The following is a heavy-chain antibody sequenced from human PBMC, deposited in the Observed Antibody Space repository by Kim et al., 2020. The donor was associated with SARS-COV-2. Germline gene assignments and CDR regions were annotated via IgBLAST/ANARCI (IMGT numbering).Heavy chain of an antibody. J-gene: IGHJ1*01. D-gene: IGHD3-3*01. CDR2: ISGSGGST. V-gene: IGHV3-23*01. CDR1: GFTFSSYA. CDR3: AKTPCGPLSITIFGVVVGRTFAF. Sequence: GGSLRLSCAASGFTFSSYAMSWVRQAPGKGLEWVSAISGSGGSTYYADSVKGRFTISRDNSKNTLYLQMNSLRAEDTAVYYCAKTPCGPLSITIFGVVVGRTFAFWGRGPRLSV.